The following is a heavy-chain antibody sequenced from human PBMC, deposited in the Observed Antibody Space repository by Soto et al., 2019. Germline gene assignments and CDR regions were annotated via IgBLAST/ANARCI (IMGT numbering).Heavy chain of an antibody. CDR2: IYYSGNT. D-gene: IGHD4-17*01. J-gene: IGHJ4*02. Sequence: QVQLQESGPGLVKPSQTLSLTCTVSGGSFTSGGYYWTWIRQHPGKGLEWSGYIYYSGNTYYNPSLKSRVAISVDTSKNQFSLKLSSVTAADTAVYYCARGLYGDYDFDYWGQGTLVTVSS. CDR3: ARGLYGDYDFDY. CDR1: GGSFTSGGYY. V-gene: IGHV4-31*03.